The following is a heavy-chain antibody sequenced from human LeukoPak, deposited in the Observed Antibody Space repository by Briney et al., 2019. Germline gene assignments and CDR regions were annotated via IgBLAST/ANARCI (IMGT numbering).Heavy chain of an antibody. CDR3: ASHYYDSSGFYYIEDY. CDR1: GGSISSSSYY. J-gene: IGHJ4*02. CDR2: IHYSGST. Sequence: PSETLSLTCTVSGGSISSSSYYWGWIRQPPGKGLEWIGRIHYSGSTYYNPSLKSRVTISVDTFKNQFSLKLNSVTAADTAVYYCASHYYDSSGFYYIEDYWGQGTLVTVSS. V-gene: IGHV4-39*01. D-gene: IGHD3-22*01.